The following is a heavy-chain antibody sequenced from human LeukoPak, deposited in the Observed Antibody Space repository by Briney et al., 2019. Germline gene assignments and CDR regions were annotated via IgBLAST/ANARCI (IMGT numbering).Heavy chain of an antibody. J-gene: IGHJ3*02. V-gene: IGHV4-34*01. Sequence: SETLSLTCAVYGGSFSGYYWSWIRQPPGKGLEWIGEINHSGSTNYNPSLKSRVTISVDTSKNQFSLKLSSVTAADTAVYYCARVPTQRSGAFDIWGQGTMVTVSS. CDR3: ARVPTQRSGAFDI. CDR2: INHSGST. CDR1: GGSFSGYY. D-gene: IGHD2-2*01.